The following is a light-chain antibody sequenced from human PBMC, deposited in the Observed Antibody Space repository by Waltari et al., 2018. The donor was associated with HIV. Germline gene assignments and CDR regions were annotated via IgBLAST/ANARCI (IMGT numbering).Light chain of an antibody. CDR2: RDN. CDR3: ATWDDSLGGFYV. CDR1: TSNAGSHF. V-gene: IGLV1-47*01. Sequence: QSVLTQPPSASGTPGQRVTISCSGTTSNAGSHFVSCYQQPPGTGPKLLIYRDNRRPSGVPDRFSGSKSGASASLAISGLRSEDEGDYYCATWDDSLGGFYVFGAGTKVTVL. J-gene: IGLJ1*01.